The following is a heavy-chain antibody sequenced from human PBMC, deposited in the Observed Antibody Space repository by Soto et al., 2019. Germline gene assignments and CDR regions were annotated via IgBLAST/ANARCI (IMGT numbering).Heavy chain of an antibody. CDR2: ISSSGSTI. CDR1: GFTFGDYY. CDR3: ARDGGYSSGWRHYYYYYYMDV. Sequence: GGSLRLSCAASGFTFGDYYMSWIRQAPGKGLEWVSYISSSGSTIYYADSVKGRFTISRDNAKNSLYLQMNSLRAEDTAVYYCARDGGYSSGWRHYYYYYYMDVWGKGTTVTVSS. D-gene: IGHD6-19*01. V-gene: IGHV3-11*01. J-gene: IGHJ6*03.